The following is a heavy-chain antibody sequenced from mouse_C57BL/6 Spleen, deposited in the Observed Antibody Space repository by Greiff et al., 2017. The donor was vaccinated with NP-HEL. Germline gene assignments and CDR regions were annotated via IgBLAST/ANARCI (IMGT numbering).Heavy chain of an antibody. CDR3: TTDYYVNPSWFAY. D-gene: IGHD1-1*01. J-gene: IGHJ3*01. CDR2: IDPENGDT. Sequence: VQLQQSGAELVRPGASVKLSCTASGFNIKDDYMHWVKQRPEQGLEWIGWIDPENGDTEYASKFQGKATITADTSSNTAYLQLSSLTSEDTAVYYCTTDYYVNPSWFAYWGQGTLVTVSA. V-gene: IGHV14-4*01. CDR1: GFNIKDDY.